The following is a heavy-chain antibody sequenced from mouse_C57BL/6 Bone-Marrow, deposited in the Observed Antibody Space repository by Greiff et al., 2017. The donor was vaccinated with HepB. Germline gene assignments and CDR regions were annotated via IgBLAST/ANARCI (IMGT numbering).Heavy chain of an antibody. Sequence: VKLQQPGAELVKPGASVKLSCKASGYTFTSYWMQWVKQRPGQGLEWIGEIDPSDSYTNYNQKFKGKATLTVDTSSITAYMQLSSLTSEDSAVYYCARRDSSLDWYFDVWGTGTTVTVSS. CDR1: GYTFTSYW. D-gene: IGHD1-1*01. V-gene: IGHV1-50*01. CDR2: IDPSDSYT. CDR3: ARRDSSLDWYFDV. J-gene: IGHJ1*03.